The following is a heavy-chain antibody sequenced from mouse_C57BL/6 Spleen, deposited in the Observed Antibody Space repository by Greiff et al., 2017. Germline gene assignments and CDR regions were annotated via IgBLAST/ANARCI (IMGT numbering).Heavy chain of an antibody. J-gene: IGHJ1*03. D-gene: IGHD1-1*01. CDR1: GFTFSDYY. CDR2: ISNGGGST. V-gene: IGHV5-12*01. CDR3: ARHSGSYWYFDV. Sequence: EVQVVESGGGLVQPGGSLKLSCAASGFTFSDYYMYWVRQTPEKRLEWVAYISNGGGSTYYPDTVKGRFTISRDNAKNTLYLQMSRLKSEDTAMYYCARHSGSYWYFDVWGTGTTVTVSS.